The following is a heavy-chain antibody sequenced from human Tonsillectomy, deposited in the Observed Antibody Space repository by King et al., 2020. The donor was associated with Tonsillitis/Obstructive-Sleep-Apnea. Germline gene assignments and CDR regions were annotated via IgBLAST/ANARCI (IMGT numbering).Heavy chain of an antibody. CDR2: ISSSSSTI. D-gene: IGHD2-2*01. CDR3: ARDFYCSSISCPVGY. Sequence: QLVQSGGGLEQPGGSLRLSCAASGFTFSSYSMNWFRQAPGKGLEWVSYISSSSSTIYCADSVKGRITISRDNAKNSLYLQMNSLRDEDTAVYYCARDFYCSSISCPVGYWGQGTLVTVSS. CDR1: GFTFSSYS. J-gene: IGHJ4*02. V-gene: IGHV3-48*02.